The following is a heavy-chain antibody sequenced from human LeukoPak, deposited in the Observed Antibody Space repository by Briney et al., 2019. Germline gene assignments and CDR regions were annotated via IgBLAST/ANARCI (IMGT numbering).Heavy chain of an antibody. CDR1: GSIPFNSYS. CDR2: ITSSGETT. Sequence: GGSLRLSCAASGSIPFNSYSMSWVRQAPGKGLEWVSAITSSGETTYYADSVEGRFTISRDNSKNMVYLQMNGLRAEDAATYYCAKMQGYFDYWGQGSLVTVSS. V-gene: IGHV3-23*01. J-gene: IGHJ4*02. CDR3: AKMQGYFDY.